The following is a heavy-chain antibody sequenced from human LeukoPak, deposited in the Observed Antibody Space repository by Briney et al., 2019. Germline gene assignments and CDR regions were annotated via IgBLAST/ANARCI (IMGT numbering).Heavy chain of an antibody. CDR2: ISSSSSYI. J-gene: IGHJ3*02. CDR3: ARAGNDAFDI. CDR1: GFTFSSYS. V-gene: IGHV3-21*01. Sequence: GGSLRLSCAASGFTFSSYSMNWVRQAPGKGLEWVSSISSSSSYIYYADSVKGRFTISRDNAKNSLYLQVNSLRAEDTAVYYCARAGNDAFDIWGQGTMVTVSS.